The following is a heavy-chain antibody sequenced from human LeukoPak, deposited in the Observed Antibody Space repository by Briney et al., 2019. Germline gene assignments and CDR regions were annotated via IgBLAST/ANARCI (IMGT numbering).Heavy chain of an antibody. CDR1: GCSISSYY. D-gene: IGHD3-10*01. J-gene: IGHJ3*02. Sequence: SETLSLTCTVSGCSISSYYWSWIRQPAGKGLEWIGRIYTSGSTNYNPSLKSRVTMSVDTSKNQFSLKLSSVTAADPAVYYCATNPQDYYGSGSYLSSHAFDIWGQGTMVTVSS. CDR2: IYTSGST. V-gene: IGHV4-4*07. CDR3: ATNPQDYYGSGSYLSSHAFDI.